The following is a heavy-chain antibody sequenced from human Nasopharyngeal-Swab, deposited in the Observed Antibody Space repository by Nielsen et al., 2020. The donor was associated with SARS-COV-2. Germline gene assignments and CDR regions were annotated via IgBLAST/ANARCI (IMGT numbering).Heavy chain of an antibody. CDR1: GYTFTSYA. CDR2: INTNTENP. V-gene: IGHV7-4-1*02. Sequence: ASVKVSCKASGYTFTSYAMNWVRQAPGQGLEWMGWINTNTENPTYAQGFTGRFVFSLDTSVSTAYLQISSLKAEDTAVYYCARGDAITFGGVIVRYYYYGMDVWGQGTTVTVSS. CDR3: ARGDAITFGGVIVRYYYYGMDV. D-gene: IGHD3-16*02. J-gene: IGHJ6*02.